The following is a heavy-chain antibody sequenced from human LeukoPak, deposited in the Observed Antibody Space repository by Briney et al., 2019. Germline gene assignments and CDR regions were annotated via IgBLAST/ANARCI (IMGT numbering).Heavy chain of an antibody. J-gene: IGHJ4*02. Sequence: SETLSLTCTVSGDSINSFYWSWIRQPAGKGLEWIGRIYTSGSTNYSPSLKSRVTMSVDTSKNQFSLKLSSVTAADTAVYYCARDVVAAAGSFDYWGQGTQVTVSS. V-gene: IGHV4-4*07. CDR3: ARDVVAAAGSFDY. D-gene: IGHD6-13*01. CDR1: GDSINSFY. CDR2: IYTSGST.